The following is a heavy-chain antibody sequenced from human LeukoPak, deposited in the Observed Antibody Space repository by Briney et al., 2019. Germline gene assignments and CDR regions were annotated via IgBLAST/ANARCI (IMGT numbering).Heavy chain of an antibody. D-gene: IGHD5-18*01. Sequence: GGSLRLSCAASGIILSSYWMSWVRQAPGKGLEWVANIKQDGSEKWYVDPVKGRFTISRDNAKNSLYLQMNSLRAEDTAVYYCVSLDSEDYWGQGTLVTVSS. CDR1: GIILSSYW. CDR2: IKQDGSEK. V-gene: IGHV3-7*01. CDR3: VSLDSEDY. J-gene: IGHJ4*02.